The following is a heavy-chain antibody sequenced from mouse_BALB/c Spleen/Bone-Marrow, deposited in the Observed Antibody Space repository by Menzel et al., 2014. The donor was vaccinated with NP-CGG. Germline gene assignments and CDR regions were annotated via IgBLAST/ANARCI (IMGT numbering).Heavy chain of an antibody. CDR2: IDPANGNT. CDR1: GFNIKDTY. J-gene: IGHJ3*01. V-gene: IGHV14-3*02. CDR3: SSFFCGSRGFSY. D-gene: IGHD1-1*01. Sequence: LVESGAELVKPGASDKLSCTASGFNIKDTYLHWVKQRPEPGLEWIGRIDPANGNTKYEPQFQGKATITADTSSNTVFLQPILRTSEYTAFYYCSSFFCGSRGFSYWGQGTLVTVSA.